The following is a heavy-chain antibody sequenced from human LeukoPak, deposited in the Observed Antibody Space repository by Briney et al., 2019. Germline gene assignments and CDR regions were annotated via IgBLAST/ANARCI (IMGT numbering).Heavy chain of an antibody. CDR1: GFTFSSYW. D-gene: IGHD3-3*01. V-gene: IGHV3-7*01. J-gene: IGHJ6*02. Sequence: GGSLRLSGAASGFTFSSYWMSWVRPAPGKGLEWVANIKQDGSEKYNVDSVKGRFTISRDNAKNSLYLQMNSLRAEDTAVYYCARDHQPYYDFWSGYFPGMDVWGQGTTVTVSS. CDR2: IKQDGSEK. CDR3: ARDHQPYYDFWSGYFPGMDV.